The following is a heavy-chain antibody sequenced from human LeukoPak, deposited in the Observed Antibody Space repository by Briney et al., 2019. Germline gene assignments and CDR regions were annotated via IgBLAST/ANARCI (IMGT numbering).Heavy chain of an antibody. CDR1: GFTFSSYS. CDR3: ARLPYYYDSSGYTHAFDI. V-gene: IGHV3-21*01. CDR2: ISSSSSYI. J-gene: IGHJ3*02. D-gene: IGHD3-22*01. Sequence: GGSLRLSCAASGFTFSSYSMNWVRQAPGKGLEWVSSISSSSSYIYYADSVKGRFTISRDNAKNSLYLQMNSLRAEDTAVYYCARLPYYYDSSGYTHAFDIWGQGTMVTVSS.